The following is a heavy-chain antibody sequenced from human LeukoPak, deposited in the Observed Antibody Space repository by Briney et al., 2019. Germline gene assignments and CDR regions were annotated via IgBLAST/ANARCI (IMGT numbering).Heavy chain of an antibody. D-gene: IGHD5-18*01. V-gene: IGHV1-2*02. CDR3: ARDRIQLWLPNHFDY. CDR1: GYSFIDYY. Sequence: ASVKVSCKTSGYSFIDYYIHWVRQAHRQGFEWVGWINPTSGGTTYAQRFQGRVTVTRDTSISTAYMELTRLRSDDTAVYYCARDRIQLWLPNHFDYWGQGTVVTVSS. J-gene: IGHJ4*02. CDR2: INPTSGGT.